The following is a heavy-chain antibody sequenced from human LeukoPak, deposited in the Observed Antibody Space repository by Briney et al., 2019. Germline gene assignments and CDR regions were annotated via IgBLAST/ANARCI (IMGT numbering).Heavy chain of an antibody. Sequence: GASVKVSCKASGGTFSSYAISWVRQAPGQGLEWMGRIHPNSGGTKYAQKFQGRVTMTRDTSIATAYMELSRLRSDDTAVYYCTRETLNWFDPWGQGTLVTVSS. J-gene: IGHJ5*02. CDR3: TRETLNWFDP. CDR1: GGTFSSYA. CDR2: IHPNSGGT. V-gene: IGHV1-2*06.